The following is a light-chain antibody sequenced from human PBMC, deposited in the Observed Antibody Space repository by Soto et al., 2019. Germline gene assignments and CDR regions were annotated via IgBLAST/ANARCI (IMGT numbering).Light chain of an antibody. CDR3: SSYASSIVV. V-gene: IGLV2-8*01. Sequence: QSALTQPPSASGSPGQSVTISCTGTSSDVGGYNYVSWYQQHPGKAPKLMIYEVSKRPSGVPDRFSGSNSGDTASLTVSGLQAEDDADYYCSSYASSIVVFGGGTKLTVL. CDR1: SSDVGGYNY. J-gene: IGLJ2*01. CDR2: EVS.